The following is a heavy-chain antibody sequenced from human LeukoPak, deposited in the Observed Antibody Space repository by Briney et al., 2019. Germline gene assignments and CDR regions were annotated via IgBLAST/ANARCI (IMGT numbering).Heavy chain of an antibody. J-gene: IGHJ1*01. CDR2: ISKDGSAT. CDR1: GFTFSTSW. V-gene: IGHV3-74*01. D-gene: IGHD7-27*01. CDR3: VRELGAPGYFQH. Sequence: GGSLRLSCAASGFTFSTSWMPWVRHTPGKGPVWVSRISKDGSATNYAGSVKGRFTISRDNAKNTLDLQMNSLRVDDTALYYCVRELGAPGYFQHWGQGILVTVSS.